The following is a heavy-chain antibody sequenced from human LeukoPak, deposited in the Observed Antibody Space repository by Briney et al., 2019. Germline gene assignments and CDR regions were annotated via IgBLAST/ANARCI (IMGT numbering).Heavy chain of an antibody. V-gene: IGHV3-64D*06. CDR3: ARDAIAAVGTKRNWFDP. Sequence: GGSLRLSCSASGFTFSSYAMHWVRQAPGKGLEYVSAISSNGGSTYYADSVKGRFTISRDNSKNTLYLQMSSLRAEDTAVYYCARDAIAAVGTKRNWFDPWGQGTLVTVSS. D-gene: IGHD6-13*01. J-gene: IGHJ5*02. CDR1: GFTFSSYA. CDR2: ISSNGGST.